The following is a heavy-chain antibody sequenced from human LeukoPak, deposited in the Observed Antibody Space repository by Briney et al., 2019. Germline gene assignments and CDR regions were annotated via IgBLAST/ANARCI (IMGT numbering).Heavy chain of an antibody. J-gene: IGHJ4*02. D-gene: IGHD5/OR15-5a*01. CDR2: RNNDGST. Sequence: GGSLRLSCAASGFTVSNNHMICVRHAPGKGLECVSVRNNDGSTYYADSVKGRFTTSRDSSKNAVYLQMNSLRAEDTAVYYCAGAGGYSVYGSQGTLVTVSS. CDR1: GFTVSNNH. CDR3: AGAGGYSVY. V-gene: IGHV3-66*01.